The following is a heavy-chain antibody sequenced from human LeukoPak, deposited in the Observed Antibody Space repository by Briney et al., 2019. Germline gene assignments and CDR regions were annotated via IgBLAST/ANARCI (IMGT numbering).Heavy chain of an antibody. D-gene: IGHD3-9*01. Sequence: SETLSLTCSVSGGSISTSGYYWGWIRQSPGKGLEGIVSRSFDGNTFYNPSLKSRVTISLDTSRNQFSLRLTSVTAADTAIHFCTRLNTYGLYFDSWGQGSLVTVSS. CDR2: RSFDGNT. CDR3: TRLNTYGLYFDS. J-gene: IGHJ4*02. V-gene: IGHV4-39*07. CDR1: GGSISTSGYY.